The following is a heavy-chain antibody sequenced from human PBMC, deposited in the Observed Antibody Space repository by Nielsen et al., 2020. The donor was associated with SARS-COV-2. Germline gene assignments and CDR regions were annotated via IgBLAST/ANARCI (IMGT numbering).Heavy chain of an antibody. J-gene: IGHJ4*02. V-gene: IGHV3-13*04. CDR2: IGTAGDT. D-gene: IGHD2-15*01. Sequence: GESLKISCAASGFTFSSYDMHWVRQTTGKGLEWVSAIGTAGDTYYPGSVKGRFTISRENAKNSLYLQMNSLRVEDTALYYCARDGKDSKRWHQRVDYCGQGTMVTVSS. CDR3: ARDGKDSKRWHQRVDY. CDR1: GFTFSSYD.